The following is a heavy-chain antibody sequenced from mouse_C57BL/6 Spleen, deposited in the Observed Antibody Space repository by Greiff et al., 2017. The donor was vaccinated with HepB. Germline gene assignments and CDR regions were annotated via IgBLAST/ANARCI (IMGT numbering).Heavy chain of an antibody. CDR1: GYTFTSYW. D-gene: IGHD1-1*01. CDR2: INPSSGYT. Sequence: VQLQQSGAELAKPGASVKLSCKASGYTFTSYWMHWVKQRPGQGLEWIGYINPSSGYTKYNQKFKDKATLTADKSSRTAYMQLSSLTYEDAAVYYCARYGTTAVGYFDVWGTGTTVTVSS. CDR3: ARYGTTAVGYFDV. V-gene: IGHV1-7*01. J-gene: IGHJ1*03.